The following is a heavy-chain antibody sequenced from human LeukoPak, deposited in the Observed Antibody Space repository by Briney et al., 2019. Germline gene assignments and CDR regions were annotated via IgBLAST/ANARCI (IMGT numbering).Heavy chain of an antibody. CDR2: ISGSGGST. CDR3: ATYRQVLLPFES. D-gene: IGHD2-8*02. V-gene: IGHV3-23*01. CDR1: GFTFSSYA. J-gene: IGHJ4*02. Sequence: GGSLRLSCAASGFTFSSYAMSWVRQAPGKGLEWVSTISGSGGSTYYADSVKGRFTISRDNSKNMMYLQMNSLRAEDTAVYYCATYRQVLLPFESWGQGTLVTVSS.